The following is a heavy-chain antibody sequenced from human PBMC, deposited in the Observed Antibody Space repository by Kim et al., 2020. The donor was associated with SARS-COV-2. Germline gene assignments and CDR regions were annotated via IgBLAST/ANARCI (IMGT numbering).Heavy chain of an antibody. CDR3: AKGVGYCSSSSCYAFYYYYGMAV. J-gene: IGHJ6*02. V-gene: IGHV3-23*01. CDR1: GFTFSSYA. CDR2: ISGSGGST. Sequence: GGSLRLSCAASGFTFSSYAMSWVRQAPGKGLEWVSAISGSGGSTYYADSVKGRFTISRDNSKNTPYLQMNSLRAEDTAVYYCAKGVGYCSSSSCYAFYYYYGMAVCGQGTTDTVSS. D-gene: IGHD2-2*01.